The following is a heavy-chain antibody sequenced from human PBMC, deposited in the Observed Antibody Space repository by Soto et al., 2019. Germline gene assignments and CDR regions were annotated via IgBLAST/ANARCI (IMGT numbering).Heavy chain of an antibody. Sequence: SETLSLTCAVSGGSISSGGYSWSWIRQPPGKGLEWIGYIYHSGSTYYNPSLKSRVTISVDTSKNQFSLKLSSVTAADTAVYYCLTQGFGPLHGLVDVWGQGTTVTVSS. J-gene: IGHJ6*02. CDR3: LTQGFGPLHGLVDV. V-gene: IGHV4-30-2*01. D-gene: IGHD3-10*01. CDR1: GGSISSGGYS. CDR2: IYHSGST.